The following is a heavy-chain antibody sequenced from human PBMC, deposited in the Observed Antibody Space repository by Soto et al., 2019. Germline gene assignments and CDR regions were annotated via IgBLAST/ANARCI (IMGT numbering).Heavy chain of an antibody. CDR2: ISPSGGSA. J-gene: IGHJ4*02. CDR3: ARDRTSGGLFDY. D-gene: IGHD2-15*01. CDR1: GYTFTSYY. V-gene: IGHV1-46*01. Sequence: QVQLVQSGAEVKRPGASVKVSCKASGYTFTSYYMHWVRQAPGQGLEWMGIISPSGGSATYAQKFQGRVTMARDTSTSTVYMELSSLRSDDTALYYCARDRTSGGLFDYWGQGTPVTVSS.